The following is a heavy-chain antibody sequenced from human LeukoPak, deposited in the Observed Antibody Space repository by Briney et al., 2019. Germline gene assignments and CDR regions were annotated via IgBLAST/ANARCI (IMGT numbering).Heavy chain of an antibody. CDR1: GYTLTELS. Sequence: ASVKVSCKVSGYTLTELSMHWVRQAPGKELEWMGGFDPEDGETIYAQKFQGRVTMTEDTSTDTAYMELSSLRSEDTAVYYCATEELERGWAYFDYWGQGTLVTVSS. D-gene: IGHD1-1*01. CDR3: ATEELERGWAYFDY. J-gene: IGHJ4*02. V-gene: IGHV1-24*01. CDR2: FDPEDGET.